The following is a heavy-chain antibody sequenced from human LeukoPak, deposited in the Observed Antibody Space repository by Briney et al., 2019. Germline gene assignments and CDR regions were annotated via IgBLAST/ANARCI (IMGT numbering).Heavy chain of an antibody. J-gene: IGHJ4*02. Sequence: KPSETLSLTCTVSGGSISSYYWSWIRQPPGKGLEWIGYIYYSGSTNYNPSLKSRVTISVDTSKNQFSLKLSSVTAADTAVYYCARQGSGSYSLIDYWGQGTLVTVSS. CDR2: IYYSGST. CDR1: GGSISSYY. D-gene: IGHD3-10*01. CDR3: ARQGSGSYSLIDY. V-gene: IGHV4-59*01.